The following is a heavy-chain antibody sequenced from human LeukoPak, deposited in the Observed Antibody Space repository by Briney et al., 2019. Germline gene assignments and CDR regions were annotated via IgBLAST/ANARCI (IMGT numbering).Heavy chain of an antibody. Sequence: SETLSLTCAVYGGSFSGYYWSWIRQPPGKGLEWIGEINHIGSTNYNPSLKSRVTISVDTSKNQFSLKLSSVTAADTAVYYCARGALGYCSGGSCYSGYWFDPWGQGTLVTVSS. CDR1: GGSFSGYY. D-gene: IGHD2-15*01. J-gene: IGHJ5*02. V-gene: IGHV4-34*01. CDR3: ARGALGYCSGGSCYSGYWFDP. CDR2: INHIGST.